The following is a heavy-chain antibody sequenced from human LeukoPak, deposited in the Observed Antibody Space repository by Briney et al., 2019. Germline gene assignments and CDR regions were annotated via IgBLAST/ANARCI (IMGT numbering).Heavy chain of an antibody. CDR1: GFTFTDAW. Sequence: PGGSLRLSCVASGFTFTDAWMTWVRQAPGKGLEWVGRIRSKTDGGTTDYAAAVKGRFIISRGDSRNTFYLQMNSLTTEDTAVYYCSTWTDLYDYWGQGTLVTVSS. J-gene: IGHJ4*02. CDR3: STWTDLYDY. D-gene: IGHD3/OR15-3a*01. CDR2: IRSKTDGGTT. V-gene: IGHV3-15*01.